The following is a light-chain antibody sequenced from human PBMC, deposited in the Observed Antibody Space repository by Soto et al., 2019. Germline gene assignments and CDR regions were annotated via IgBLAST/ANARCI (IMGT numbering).Light chain of an antibody. Sequence: DIQMTQSPSTLSASVGDRVTIACRASQSISNSLAWYQQKPGKAPKLLIYKASSLESGVPSRFSGSGSGTEFTLTISSLQPDDFAIYFCQQYNTYPLTFGQGTKVEIK. CDR3: QQYNTYPLT. V-gene: IGKV1-5*03. CDR1: QSISNS. J-gene: IGKJ1*01. CDR2: KAS.